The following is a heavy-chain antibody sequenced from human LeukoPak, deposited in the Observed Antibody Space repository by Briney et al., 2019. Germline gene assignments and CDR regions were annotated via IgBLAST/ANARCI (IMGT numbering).Heavy chain of an antibody. D-gene: IGHD3-10*01. J-gene: IGHJ3*02. V-gene: IGHV4-38-2*02. Sequence: SETLSLTCTVSGYSIGIGYYWGWIRQTPGKGLEWIGSIYHSGATYYNPSLKSRVTMSVDTSKNQFSLKLSSVTAADTAVYYCARVDGRYYYGSGSYSLALDAFDIWGQGTMVTVSS. CDR1: GYSIGIGYY. CDR3: ARVDGRYYYGSGSYSLALDAFDI. CDR2: IYHSGAT.